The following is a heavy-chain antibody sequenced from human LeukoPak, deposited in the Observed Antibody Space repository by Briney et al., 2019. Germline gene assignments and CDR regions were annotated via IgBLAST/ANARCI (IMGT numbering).Heavy chain of an antibody. D-gene: IGHD5-24*01. Sequence: NTGGSLRLSCAASGFTFSDYYMKWIRQAPGKGLEWVSYMSSSGTIIYYADSVKGRFTISRDNAKNSLCLQMNSLRAEDTAVYYCAREGGGEMAGHDAFDIWGQGTMVTVSS. CDR2: MSSSGTII. J-gene: IGHJ3*02. CDR1: GFTFSDYY. V-gene: IGHV3-11*04. CDR3: AREGGGEMAGHDAFDI.